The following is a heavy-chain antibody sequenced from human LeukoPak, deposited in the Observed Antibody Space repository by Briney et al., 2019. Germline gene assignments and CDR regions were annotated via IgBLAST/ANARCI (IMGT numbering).Heavy chain of an antibody. CDR1: GFTFSSYA. Sequence: GGSLRLSCAASGFTFSSYAMHWVRQAPGKGLEWVAVISYDGSNKYYADSVKGRFTISRDNSENTLYLQMNSLRSDDTAIYYCAREKLLYYFDTTSARALDIWGQGTVVTVSS. CDR2: ISYDGSNK. CDR3: AREKLLYYFDTTSARALDI. V-gene: IGHV3-30*04. J-gene: IGHJ3*02. D-gene: IGHD3-22*01.